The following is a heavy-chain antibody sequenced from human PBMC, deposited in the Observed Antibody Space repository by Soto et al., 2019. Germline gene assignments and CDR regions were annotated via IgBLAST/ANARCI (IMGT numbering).Heavy chain of an antibody. D-gene: IGHD3-3*01. J-gene: IGHJ4*02. CDR2: MKKDGSEK. Sequence: TGGSLRLSCAASGFTFGDYWMSWVRQAPGKGLEWVAHMKKDGSEKYYVDSVKGRFTVSRDNTKNSLYLQMNSLRAEDTAVYYCAKLGSGYYTGLYFEYWGQGTLVTVSS. V-gene: IGHV3-7*03. CDR3: AKLGSGYYTGLYFEY. CDR1: GFTFGDYW.